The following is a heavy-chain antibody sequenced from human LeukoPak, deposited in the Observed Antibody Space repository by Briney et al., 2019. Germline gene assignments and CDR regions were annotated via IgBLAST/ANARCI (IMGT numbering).Heavy chain of an antibody. CDR1: GFTFSSYG. D-gene: IGHD3-9*01. Sequence: TGGSLRLSCAASGFTFSSYGMHWVRQAPGKGLEWVAFIRYDGSNKYYADSVKGRFTISRDNSKNTLYLQMNSLRAEDTAVYYCAKSLDSRYTWNDYWGQGTLVTVSS. V-gene: IGHV3-30*02. CDR2: IRYDGSNK. CDR3: AKSLDSRYTWNDY. J-gene: IGHJ4*02.